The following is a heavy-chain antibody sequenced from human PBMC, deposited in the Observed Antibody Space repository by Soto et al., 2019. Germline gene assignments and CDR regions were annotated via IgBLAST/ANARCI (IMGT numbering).Heavy chain of an antibody. D-gene: IGHD6-13*01. CDR2: ISGSGDST. CDR1: GFTFSSYA. V-gene: IGHV3-23*01. Sequence: PGGSLRLSCAASGFTFSSYAMTWVRQAPGKGLEWVSAISGSGDSTYYADSVKGRFTISRDNSKNTLYLQMNSLRAEDTAVYYCAKVISSRWSYFDYWGQGTLVTVSS. J-gene: IGHJ4*02. CDR3: AKVISSRWSYFDY.